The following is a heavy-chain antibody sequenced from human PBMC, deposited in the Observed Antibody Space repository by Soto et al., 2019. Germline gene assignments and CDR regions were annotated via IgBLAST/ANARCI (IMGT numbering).Heavy chain of an antibody. V-gene: IGHV4-4*02. Sequence: SETLSLTCAVSSGSISSSNWWSWVRQPPGKGLEWIGEIYHSGSTNYNPSLKSGVTISVDKSKNQLSLKLSSVTAADTAVYYCARTGRGDFWSGYLDYWGQGTLVTVSS. D-gene: IGHD3-3*01. CDR2: IYHSGST. J-gene: IGHJ4*02. CDR3: ARTGRGDFWSGYLDY. CDR1: SGSISSSNW.